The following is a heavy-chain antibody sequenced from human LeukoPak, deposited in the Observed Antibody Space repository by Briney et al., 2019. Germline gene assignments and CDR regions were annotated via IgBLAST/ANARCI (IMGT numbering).Heavy chain of an antibody. J-gene: IGHJ4*02. CDR3: ARTFYDYVWGSYWY. V-gene: IGHV1-69*05. CDR2: IIPIFGTA. Sequence: ASVKVSCKASGGTFSSYAISWVRQAPGQGLEWMGGIIPIFGTANYAQKFQGRVTITTDESTSTAYMELSSLRSEDTAVYYCARTFYDYVWGSYWYRGQGTLVTVSS. D-gene: IGHD3-16*01. CDR1: GGTFSSYA.